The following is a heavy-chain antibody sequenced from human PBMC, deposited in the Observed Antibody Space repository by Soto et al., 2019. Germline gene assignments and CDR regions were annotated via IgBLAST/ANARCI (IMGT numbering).Heavy chain of an antibody. J-gene: IGHJ4*02. CDR3: ARSRISGSTWTFDH. CDR1: GYSFTNYW. V-gene: IGHV5-51*01. Sequence: GESLKISCKGSGYSFTNYWIGWVRQMPGKGLEWMGIIYPGDSDTRYSPSFHGQVTISVDKSISTAYLQWSSLKASDSAMYYCARSRISGSTWTFDHWGQETLVTVSS. CDR2: IYPGDSDT. D-gene: IGHD1-20*01.